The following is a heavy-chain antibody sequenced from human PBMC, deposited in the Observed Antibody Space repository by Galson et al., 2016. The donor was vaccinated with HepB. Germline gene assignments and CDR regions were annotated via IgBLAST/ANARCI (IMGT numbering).Heavy chain of an antibody. V-gene: IGHV3-23*01. CDR2: ISAGDAGT. Sequence: SLRLSCAASGFTSDSYAMSWVRQAPGKGLEWVSSISAGDAGTYYADSVKGRFTVSRDNPKNTLSLQVNSLRGEDTAVYYCAKGRLGSSWFPSFDYWGQGTVVTGPS. D-gene: IGHD6-13*01. CDR1: GFTSDSYA. J-gene: IGHJ4*02. CDR3: AKGRLGSSWFPSFDY.